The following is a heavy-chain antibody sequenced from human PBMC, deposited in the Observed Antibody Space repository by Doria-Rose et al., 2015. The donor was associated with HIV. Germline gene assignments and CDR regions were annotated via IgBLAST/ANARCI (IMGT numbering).Heavy chain of an antibody. D-gene: IGHD1-20*01. J-gene: IGHJ4*02. Sequence: QVQLVESGPGLVKPSQTLSLTCTVSGGSISSAAYYWSWIRQPPGKDLEWIGYIYYSGSTYYNLAIKSRDTISVDTSETQFSLKLSSVTAADTAVYYCARARITGTDYWGQGTLVTVSS. CDR1: GGSISSAAYY. CDR2: IYYSGST. CDR3: ARARITGTDY. V-gene: IGHV4-31*03.